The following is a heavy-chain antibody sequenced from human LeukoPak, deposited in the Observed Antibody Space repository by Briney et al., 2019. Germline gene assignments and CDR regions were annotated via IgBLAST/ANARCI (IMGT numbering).Heavy chain of an antibody. Sequence: PSETLSLTCAVSGGSFSGYSWNWIRQPPVKGLEWIGEINHSGSTNYNPSLKSRVTISVDTSKNQFSLKLSSVTAADTAVYYCASPYASIAARPDYYYYYMDVWGKGTTVTVSS. V-gene: IGHV4-34*01. J-gene: IGHJ6*03. CDR2: INHSGST. D-gene: IGHD6-6*01. CDR3: ASPYASIAARPDYYYYYMDV. CDR1: GGSFSGYS.